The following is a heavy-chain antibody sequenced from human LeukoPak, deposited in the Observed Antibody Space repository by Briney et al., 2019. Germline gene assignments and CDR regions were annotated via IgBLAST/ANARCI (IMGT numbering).Heavy chain of an antibody. J-gene: IGHJ4*02. CDR3: ARASIVGARLFDY. CDR1: GGSFSGYY. Sequence: SETLSLTCAVYGGSFSGYYWSWIRQPPGKGLEWIGYIYYSGSTNYNPSLKSRVTISVDTSKNQFSLKLSSVTAADTAVYYCARASIVGARLFDYWGQGILVTVSS. CDR2: IYYSGST. V-gene: IGHV4-59*01. D-gene: IGHD1-26*01.